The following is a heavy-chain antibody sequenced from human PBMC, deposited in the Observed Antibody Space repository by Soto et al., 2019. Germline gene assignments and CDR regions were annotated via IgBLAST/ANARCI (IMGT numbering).Heavy chain of an antibody. J-gene: IGHJ6*03. D-gene: IGHD3-16*01. CDR3: SRVVSPVMITVGGTTGVRYMDV. CDR2: ISWDSVRM. CDR1: GFTFDDYA. V-gene: IGHV3-9*01. Sequence: EVQLVESGGALVQPGRSLRLSCAGSGFTFDDYAMHWVRQVPGKGLEWVSGISWDSVRMGYADSVKGRFTISRDNAKNSLYLQMNGLRAEDTALYYCSRVVSPVMITVGGTTGVRYMDVWGKGTTVTVSS.